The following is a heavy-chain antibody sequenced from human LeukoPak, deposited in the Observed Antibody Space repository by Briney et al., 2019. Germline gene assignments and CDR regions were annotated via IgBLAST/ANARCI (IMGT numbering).Heavy chain of an antibody. Sequence: PGGSLRLSCAASGFTFSSYEMNWVRQAPGKGLEWVSYISSSGSTIYYADSVKGRFTISRDNAKNSLYLQMNSLRGEDTALYYCARVAEYYDSSAYYMAYGYWGQGTLVTVSS. CDR1: GFTFSSYE. D-gene: IGHD3-22*01. CDR2: ISSSGSTI. CDR3: ARVAEYYDSSAYYMAYGY. V-gene: IGHV3-48*03. J-gene: IGHJ4*02.